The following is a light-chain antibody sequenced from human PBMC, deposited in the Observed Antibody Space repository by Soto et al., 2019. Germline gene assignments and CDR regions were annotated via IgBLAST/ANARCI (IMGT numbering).Light chain of an antibody. CDR1: QGVSNF. CDR3: QNYNSAPWT. J-gene: IGKJ1*01. CDR2: TAS. V-gene: IGKV1-27*01. Sequence: DIQMTQSPSSLSASVGDRVTITCRASQGVSNFLAWYQQKPGKVPKLLIYTASTLQSGVPSRFSGSGSETDFNLTISSLQPEDVANYYCQNYNSAPWTVGQGIKVEIK.